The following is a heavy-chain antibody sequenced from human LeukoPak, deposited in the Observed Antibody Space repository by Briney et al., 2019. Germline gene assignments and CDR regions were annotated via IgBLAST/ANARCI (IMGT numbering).Heavy chain of an antibody. J-gene: IGHJ4*02. CDR3: ARVDYTGYNSNWRAKEFDY. CDR1: GYSISSGYY. V-gene: IGHV4-38-2*02. CDR2: IYHSGRT. D-gene: IGHD6-13*01. Sequence: SETLSLTCTVSGYSISSGYYWGWIRQPPGKGLEWIGSIYHSGRTYYSPSLKSRVTISVDTSKNQFSLKLSSVTAADTAVYYCARVDYTGYNSNWRAKEFDYWGQGTLVTVSS.